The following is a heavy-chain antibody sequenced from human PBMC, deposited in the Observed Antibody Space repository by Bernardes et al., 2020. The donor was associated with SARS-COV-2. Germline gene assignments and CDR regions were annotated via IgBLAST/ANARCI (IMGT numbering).Heavy chain of an antibody. CDR1: GASISNTNYY. Sequence: SETLSLTCAVSGASISNTNYYWGWIRQPPGKGLEWIGSIYASGNSYYNPSLQSRVRGSVDTSKNQFSLKLSSVTAADTAVYYCARQAGRITIFGVVIQDAFDIWGQGTMVTVSS. CDR2: IYASGNS. D-gene: IGHD3-3*01. J-gene: IGHJ3*02. V-gene: IGHV4-39*01. CDR3: ARQAGRITIFGVVIQDAFDI.